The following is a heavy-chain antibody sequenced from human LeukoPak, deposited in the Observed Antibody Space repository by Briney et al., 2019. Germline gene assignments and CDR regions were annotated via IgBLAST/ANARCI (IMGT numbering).Heavy chain of an antibody. CDR2: INANSGTT. V-gene: IGHV3-23*01. Sequence: GGSLRLTCEASGFAFSFYAMSWLRQPPGKGLEWVSTINANSGTTSYAASVRGRFTISRDNSKNTLYLQMNNLRADDTAMYYCTRDLTGTTWSENDYWGQGTLVTISS. CDR1: GFAFSFYA. CDR3: TRDLTGTTWSENDY. J-gene: IGHJ4*02. D-gene: IGHD6-13*01.